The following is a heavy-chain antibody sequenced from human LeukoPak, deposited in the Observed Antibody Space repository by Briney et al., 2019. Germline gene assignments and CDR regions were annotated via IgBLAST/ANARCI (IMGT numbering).Heavy chain of an antibody. CDR1: GGSISSSSYY. Sequence: SETLSLTCTVSGGSISSSSYYWGWIRQPPGKRLEWIGSIYYSGSTYYNPSLKSRVTISVDTSKNQFSLKLSSVTAADTAVYYCARQLGYCSSTSCYADEVDYWGQGTLVTVSS. V-gene: IGHV4-39*01. CDR3: ARQLGYCSSTSCYADEVDY. D-gene: IGHD2-2*01. J-gene: IGHJ4*02. CDR2: IYYSGST.